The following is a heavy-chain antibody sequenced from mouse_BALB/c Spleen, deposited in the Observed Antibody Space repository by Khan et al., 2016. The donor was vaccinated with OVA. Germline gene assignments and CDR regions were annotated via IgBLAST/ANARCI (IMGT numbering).Heavy chain of an antibody. CDR2: ISSGGDYT. CDR1: GFTFSSYS. D-gene: IGHD4-1*01. Sequence: EVELVESGGDLVKPGGSLKLSCAASGFTFSSYSMSWVRQTPDKRLEWVATISSGGDYTNYPDNVKGRFTISRDNAKNTLYLQMSSLKSEDTAMYYWASHLTGSFAYWGQGTLVTVSA. CDR3: ASHLTGSFAY. J-gene: IGHJ3*01. V-gene: IGHV5-6*01.